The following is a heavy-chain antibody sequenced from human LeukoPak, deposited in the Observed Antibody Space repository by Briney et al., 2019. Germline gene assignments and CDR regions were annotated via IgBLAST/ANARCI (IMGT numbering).Heavy chain of an antibody. CDR2: ISYDGSDK. D-gene: IGHD4-17*01. V-gene: IGHV3-30*04. Sequence: GTSLRLSCAASGFTFSYNAMHWVRQAPGMGVEWVAVISYDGSDKHYADSVKGRFTISRDNSKNTLYLQMNSLRAEDTAVYYCARNPYGDYYFDNWGQGTPVTVSS. J-gene: IGHJ4*02. CDR3: ARNPYGDYYFDN. CDR1: GFTFSYNA.